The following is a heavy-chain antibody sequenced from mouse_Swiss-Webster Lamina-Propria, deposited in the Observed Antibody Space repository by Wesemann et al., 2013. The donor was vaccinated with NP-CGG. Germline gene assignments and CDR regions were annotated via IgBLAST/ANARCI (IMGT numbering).Heavy chain of an antibody. CDR1: GYTFTSYW. CDR2: INPSNGRT. D-gene: IGHD2-2*01. V-gene: IGHV1S81*02. CDR3: AYGYDVGY. Sequence: VQLQQSGAELVKPGASVKLSCKASGYTFTSYWMHWVKQRPGQGLEWIGEINPSNGRTNYNEKFKSKATLTVDKSSSTAYMQLSSLTSEDSAVYYCAYGYDVGYWGQGTTLTVSS. J-gene: IGHJ2*01.